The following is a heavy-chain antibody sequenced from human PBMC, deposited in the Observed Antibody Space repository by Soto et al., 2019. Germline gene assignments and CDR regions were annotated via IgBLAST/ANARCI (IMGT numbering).Heavy chain of an antibody. V-gene: IGHV4-31*03. D-gene: IGHD1-26*01. CDR2: IYYSGST. Sequence: PSETLSLTCTVSGGSISSTAYYWSWIRQFPGKGLEWIGYIYYSGSTYYNPSLKSRVTISIDTSKNQFSLRLSSVTAADTAIYYCVRDEASNYSPDSGGQGTLVT. CDR3: VRDEASNYSPDS. CDR1: GGSISSTAYY. J-gene: IGHJ4*02.